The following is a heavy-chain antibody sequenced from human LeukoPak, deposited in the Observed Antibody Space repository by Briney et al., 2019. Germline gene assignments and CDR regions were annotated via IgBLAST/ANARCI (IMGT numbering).Heavy chain of an antibody. CDR2: ISGSGGST. V-gene: IGHV3-23*01. CDR3: AKERRDFWSGYLTGYYFDY. CDR1: GFTFSSYA. J-gene: IGHJ4*02. Sequence: PGGSLRLSCAASGFTFSSYAMSWVRQAPGKGLEGVSAISGSGGSTYYADSVKGRFTISRDNSKNTLYLQMNSLRAEDTAVYYCAKERRDFWSGYLTGYYFDYWGQGTLVTVSS. D-gene: IGHD3-3*01.